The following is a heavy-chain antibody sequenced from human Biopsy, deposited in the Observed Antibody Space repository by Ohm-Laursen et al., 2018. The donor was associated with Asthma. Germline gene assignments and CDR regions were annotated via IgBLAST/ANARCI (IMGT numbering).Heavy chain of an antibody. CDR3: ARGDSSGWSHYYFDY. CDR1: GFTFSRYA. Sequence: SLRLSCAASGFTFSRYAIHWVRQAPGKGLEWVSVIYSGGTSDTADSVRGRFTISRDFYKNTLYLQMDSLRAEDTAVYYCARGDSSGWSHYYFDYWGQGTLVTVSS. J-gene: IGHJ4*02. D-gene: IGHD6-19*01. CDR2: IYSGGTS. V-gene: IGHV3-53*01.